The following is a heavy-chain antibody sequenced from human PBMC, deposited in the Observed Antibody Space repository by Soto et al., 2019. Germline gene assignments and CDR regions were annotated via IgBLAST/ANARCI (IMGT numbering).Heavy chain of an antibody. CDR2: IWYDGSNK. J-gene: IGHJ4*02. CDR3: ARSEYSYGPFDY. CDR1: GFTFSSYG. D-gene: IGHD5-18*01. V-gene: IGHV3-33*01. Sequence: PGGSLRLSCAASGFTFSSYGMHWVRQAPGKGLEWVAVIWYDGSNKYYADSVKGRFTISRDNSKNTLYLQMNSLRAEDTAVYYCARSEYSYGPFDYWGQGTLVTVSS.